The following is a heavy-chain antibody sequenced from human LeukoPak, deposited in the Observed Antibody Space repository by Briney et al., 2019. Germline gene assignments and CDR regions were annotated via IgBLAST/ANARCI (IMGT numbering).Heavy chain of an antibody. CDR1: RFTLSSYW. CDR3: ARRYVSWFDP. D-gene: IGHD3-16*01. J-gene: IGHJ5*02. V-gene: IGHV3-7*01. Sequence: GGSLRLSCAASRFTLSSYWMSWVRQAPGKGLEWVANIKQDGSEKYYVDSVKGRFTISRDNAKNSLYLQMNSLRAEDTAVYYCARRYVSWFDPWGQGTLVTVSS. CDR2: IKQDGSEK.